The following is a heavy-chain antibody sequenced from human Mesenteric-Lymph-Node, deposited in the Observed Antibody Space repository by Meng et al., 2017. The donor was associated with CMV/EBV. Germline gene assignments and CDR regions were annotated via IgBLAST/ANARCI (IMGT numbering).Heavy chain of an antibody. J-gene: IGHJ4*02. D-gene: IGHD3-3*01. CDR3: ARDRLLYPDY. CDR2: ISSSSSTI. Sequence: GESLKISCAASGFIVSGNYMTWVRQAPGKGLEWVSYISSSSSTIYYADSVKGRFTISRDNAKNSLYLQMNSLRAEDTAVHYCARDRLLYPDYWGQGTLVTVSS. V-gene: IGHV3-48*04. CDR1: GFIVSGNY.